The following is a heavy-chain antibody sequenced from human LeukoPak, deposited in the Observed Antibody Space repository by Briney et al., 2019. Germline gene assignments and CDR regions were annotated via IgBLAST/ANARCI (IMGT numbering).Heavy chain of an antibody. J-gene: IGHJ4*02. CDR2: IYYSGST. D-gene: IGHD3-22*01. CDR3: ARLAYTYYYDSSGYYYVPQKFDY. CDR1: GDSVRTSNYY. Sequence: PSETLSLTCTVSGDSVRTSNYYWSWIRQPPGKGLEWIGSIYYSGSTYYNPSLKSRVTISVDTSKNQFSLKLSSVTAADTAVYYCARLAYTYYYDSSGYYYVPQKFDYWGQGTLVTVSS. V-gene: IGHV4-39*01.